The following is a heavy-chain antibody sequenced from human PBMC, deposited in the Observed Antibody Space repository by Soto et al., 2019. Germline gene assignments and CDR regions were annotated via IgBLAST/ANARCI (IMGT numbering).Heavy chain of an antibody. CDR2: LIHGGST. CDR3: ARSPLGYDYVRQTWREVGDSFDI. Sequence: PSATLSLTCAIYGASLGGFHWTWLRQAPGKGLEWIGELIHGGSTNYNPSLKGRVSFSLDTSKNQFSLHLMSVTAADTAVYYCARSPLGYDYVRQTWREVGDSFDIWGRGTLVT. CDR1: GASLGGFH. V-gene: IGHV4-34*12. J-gene: IGHJ3*02. D-gene: IGHD3-16*01.